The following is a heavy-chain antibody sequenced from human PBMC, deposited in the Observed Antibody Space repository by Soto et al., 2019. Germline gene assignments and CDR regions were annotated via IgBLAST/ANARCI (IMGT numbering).Heavy chain of an antibody. J-gene: IGHJ6*02. CDR2: IWFDGSNK. Sequence: PGGSLRLSCAASGFTFGKYGMHWVRQAPGKGLEWVAIIWFDGSNKYYGDSVKGRFTISRDNSKNTLYLELNSLRADDTAVYYCAKVYGSGSRSSYYYYGMDVWGQGTTVTVSS. CDR3: AKVYGSGSRSSYYYYGMDV. D-gene: IGHD3-10*01. V-gene: IGHV3-33*06. CDR1: GFTFGKYG.